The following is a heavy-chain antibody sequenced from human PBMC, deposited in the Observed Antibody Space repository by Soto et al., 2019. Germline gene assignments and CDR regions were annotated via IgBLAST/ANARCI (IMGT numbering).Heavy chain of an antibody. D-gene: IGHD6-13*01. CDR2: IWYDGSNK. V-gene: IGHV3-33*01. CDR1: GFTFSSYG. J-gene: IGHJ6*02. CDR3: ARPAQVVAAGYYYYGMDV. Sequence: GGSLRLSCAASGFTFSSYGMHWVRQAPGKGLEWVAVIWYDGSNKYYADSVKGRFTISRDNSKNTLYLQMNSLRADDTAVYYCARPAQVVAAGYYYYGMDVWGQGTTVTVSS.